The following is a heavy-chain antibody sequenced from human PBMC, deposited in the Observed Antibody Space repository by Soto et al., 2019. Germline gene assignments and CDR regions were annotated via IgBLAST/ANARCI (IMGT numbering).Heavy chain of an antibody. D-gene: IGHD6-19*01. J-gene: IGHJ6*02. Sequence: LRLSCAASGFTFSSYGMHWVRQAPGKGLEWVAVISYDGRNKYYADSVKGRFTISRDNSKNTLYLQMSSLRPEDTAVYYCVKDGSSGWPYYYGMDVWGQGTTVTVSS. CDR1: GFTFSSYG. V-gene: IGHV3-30*18. CDR3: VKDGSSGWPYYYGMDV. CDR2: ISYDGRNK.